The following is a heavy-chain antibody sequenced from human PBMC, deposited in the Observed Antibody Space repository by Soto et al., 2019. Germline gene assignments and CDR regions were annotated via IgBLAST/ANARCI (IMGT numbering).Heavy chain of an antibody. J-gene: IGHJ4*02. D-gene: IGHD4-17*01. V-gene: IGHV4-31*03. Sequence: LSLTCTVSGGSISSGDHYWGWIRQHPERGLEWIGYIDNSGITYDNPSLKSRITMSVDTSQNQFSLKLRSVTAADTAVYYCARNYGNYGHYFDSWGQGTLVTVSS. CDR2: IDNSGIT. CDR1: GGSISSGDHY. CDR3: ARNYGNYGHYFDS.